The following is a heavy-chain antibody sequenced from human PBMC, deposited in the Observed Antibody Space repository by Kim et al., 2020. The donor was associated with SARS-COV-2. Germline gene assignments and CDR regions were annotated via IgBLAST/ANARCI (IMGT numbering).Heavy chain of an antibody. Sequence: VKGRFTISRDNAKNTLYLQMNSLSAEDTAVYYCARDPAPPYYDILTGYDRWGQGTLVTVSS. J-gene: IGHJ5*02. CDR3: ARDPAPPYYDILTGYDR. D-gene: IGHD3-9*01. V-gene: IGHV3-74*01.